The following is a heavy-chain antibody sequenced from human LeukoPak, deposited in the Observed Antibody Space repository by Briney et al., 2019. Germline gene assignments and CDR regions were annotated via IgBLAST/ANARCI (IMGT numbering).Heavy chain of an antibody. D-gene: IGHD3-22*01. CDR2: ISSSSSTI. CDR1: GFTFSSYS. V-gene: IGHV3-48*01. Sequence: GGSLRLSCAASGFTFSSYSMNWVRQAPGKGLEWVSYISSSSSTIYYADSVKGRFTISRDNAKNSLYLQMNSLRAEDTAVYYCARDGGDSSGYWSDYWGQGTLVTVSS. J-gene: IGHJ4*02. CDR3: ARDGGDSSGYWSDY.